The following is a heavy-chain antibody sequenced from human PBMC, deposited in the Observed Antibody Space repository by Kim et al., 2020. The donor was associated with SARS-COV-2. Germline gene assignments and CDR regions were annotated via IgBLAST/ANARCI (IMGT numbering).Heavy chain of an antibody. D-gene: IGHD3-10*01. J-gene: IGHJ6*02. CDR1: GYSFTSCY. V-gene: IGHV1-46*01. Sequence: ASVKVSCKASGYSFTSCYMHWVRQAPGQGLEWMGRITPSDGDTGYAQKFQGRFTMTRDTSTSTVYMELSSLRSEDTAVYYCAREGGGMTPRRGAMDVWGQ. CDR2: ITPSDGDT. CDR3: AREGGGMTPRRGAMDV.